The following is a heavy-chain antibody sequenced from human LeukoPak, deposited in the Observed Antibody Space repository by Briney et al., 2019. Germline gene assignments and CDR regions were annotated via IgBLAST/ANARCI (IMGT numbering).Heavy chain of an antibody. V-gene: IGHV1-69*13. CDR3: ARSGLTMIVPHHFDP. CDR2: IIPIFGTA. CDR1: GGTFSSYA. J-gene: IGHJ5*02. D-gene: IGHD3-22*01. Sequence: SVKVSCKASGGTFSSYAISWVRQAPGQGLEWMGGIIPIFGTANYAQKFQGRATITADESTSTAYMELSSLRSEDTAVYYCARSGLTMIVPHHFDPWGQGTLVTVSS.